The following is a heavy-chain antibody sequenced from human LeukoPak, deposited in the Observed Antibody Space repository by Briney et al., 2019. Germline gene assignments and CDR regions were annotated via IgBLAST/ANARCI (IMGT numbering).Heavy chain of an antibody. CDR3: ARSHKYSSSWLAY. J-gene: IGHJ4*02. CDR1: GGSVSSGSYY. Sequence: KASETLSLTCTVSGGSVSSGSYYWSWIRQPPGKGLEWIGSIYHSGSTYYNPSLKSRVTISVDTSKNQFSLKLSSVTAADTAVYYCARSHKYSSSWLAYWGQGTLVTVSS. D-gene: IGHD6-13*01. V-gene: IGHV4-39*07. CDR2: IYHSGST.